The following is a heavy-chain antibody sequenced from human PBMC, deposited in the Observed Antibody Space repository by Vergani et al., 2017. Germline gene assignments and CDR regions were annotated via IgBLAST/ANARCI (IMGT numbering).Heavy chain of an antibody. CDR3: SRADFRTNWYGQSFNVVF. J-gene: IGHJ4*02. CDR1: GGSVSSGSYY. Sequence: QVQLQESGPGLVTPSETLSLTCTVSGGSVSSGSYYWSWIRQPPGKGLEWIGRIYYTGSTNYNPTLGSRVTMSVDTSKNQFSLNLRSGSAADTAVYFCSRADFRTNWYGQSFNVVFWRPGAHVAVSS. V-gene: IGHV4-61*01. D-gene: IGHD1-1*01. CDR2: IYYTGST.